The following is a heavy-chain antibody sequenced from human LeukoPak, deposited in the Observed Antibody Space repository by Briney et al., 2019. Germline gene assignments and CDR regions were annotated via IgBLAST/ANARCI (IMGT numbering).Heavy chain of an antibody. D-gene: IGHD5-24*01. Sequence: ASVKVSRKPSGYAFITFGISWVRQAPGQGLEWVGWIYSFNGDTNYAQTPQGRVTMTTDTSTDTAYMELRSLRSDDTAVYYCATPQDGYNPNFFDYWGQGTLVTVSS. V-gene: IGHV1-18*01. CDR1: GYAFITFG. J-gene: IGHJ4*02. CDR2: IYSFNGDT. CDR3: ATPQDGYNPNFFDY.